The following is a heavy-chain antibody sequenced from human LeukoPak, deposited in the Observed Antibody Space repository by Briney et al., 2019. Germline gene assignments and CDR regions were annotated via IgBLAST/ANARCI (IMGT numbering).Heavy chain of an antibody. CDR1: GLTFSSSW. CDR2: INPDGNKK. D-gene: IGHD5-18*01. CDR3: ARDLAYSRLDY. V-gene: IGHV3-7*01. J-gene: IGHJ4*02. Sequence: GGSLRLSCAVSGLTFSSSWMDWVRQAPGKGLEWVASINPDGNKKYSADSVKGRFTISRDNAENSLNLQMNSLRVEDTAFYYCARDLAYSRLDYWGQGMLVTVSS.